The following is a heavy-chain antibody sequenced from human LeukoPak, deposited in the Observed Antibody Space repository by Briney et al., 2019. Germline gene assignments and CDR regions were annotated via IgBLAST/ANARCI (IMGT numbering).Heavy chain of an antibody. CDR2: IYYSGST. CDR3: ARSPPQYKYYYDSSGPNYYFDY. J-gene: IGHJ4*02. CDR1: GGSISSYY. Sequence: PSETLSLTCTVSGGSISSYYWSWIRQPPGKGLEWIGYIYYSGSTNYNPSLKSRVTISVDTSKNQFSLKLSSVTAADTAVYYCARSPPQYKYYYDSSGPNYYFDYWGQGTLVTVSS. D-gene: IGHD3-22*01. V-gene: IGHV4-59*01.